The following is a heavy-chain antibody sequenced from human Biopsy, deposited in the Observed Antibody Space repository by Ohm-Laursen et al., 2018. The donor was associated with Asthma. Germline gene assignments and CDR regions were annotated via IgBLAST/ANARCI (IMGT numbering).Heavy chain of an antibody. V-gene: IGHV1-18*01. CDR3: ARAVDYSHYYGIDV. D-gene: IGHD3-10*01. J-gene: IGHJ6*02. CDR1: GYTFNSAG. CDR2: ISVYNGNT. Sequence: ASVKVSCKPSGYTFNSAGITWVRQAPGQGLEWMGWISVYNGNTKVAQKLQDRVTMITDTSTSTAYMELRSLRSDDTAVYFRARAVDYSHYYGIDVWGQGTTVTVS.